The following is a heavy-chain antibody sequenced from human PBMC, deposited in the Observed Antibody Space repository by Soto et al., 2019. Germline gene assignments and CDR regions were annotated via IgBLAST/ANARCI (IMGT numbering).Heavy chain of an antibody. V-gene: IGHV3-74*03. Sequence: EVQLVESGGGLVQPGGSLRLSCAASGFTFSMYWMHWVRQAPGKGLLWVSRINGDGTDTTYADSVKGRFTISRDNAKNTVYLQMNGLGAEDTAVYYCAREVGRGSGSYYLDYWGQETLVTVSS. CDR3: AREVGRGSGSYYLDY. CDR1: GFTFSMYW. D-gene: IGHD3-16*01. CDR2: INGDGTDT. J-gene: IGHJ4*02.